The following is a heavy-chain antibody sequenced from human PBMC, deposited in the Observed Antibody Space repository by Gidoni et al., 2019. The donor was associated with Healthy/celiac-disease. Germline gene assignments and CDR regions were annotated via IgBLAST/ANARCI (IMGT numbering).Heavy chain of an antibody. Sequence: EVQLVESAGGLVQPGGSLRLSCSASGFTFSTYARHWVRQAPGKGLEYVSAISSNGGSTYDADSVKGRFTISRDNSKNTLYLQMSSLRAEDTAVYYCVKDEWLRLWWGGAFDIWGQGTMVTVSS. J-gene: IGHJ3*02. CDR2: ISSNGGST. CDR1: GFTFSTYA. D-gene: IGHD5-12*01. V-gene: IGHV3-64D*06. CDR3: VKDEWLRLWWGGAFDI.